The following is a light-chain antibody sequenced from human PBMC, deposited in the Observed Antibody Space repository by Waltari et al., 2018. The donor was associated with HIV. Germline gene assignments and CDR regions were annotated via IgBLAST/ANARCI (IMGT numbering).Light chain of an antibody. Sequence: QSALTQPASVSGSPGQSITISCNGTSSYVGGYNYVSWYQQHPGKAPKLMIYEVSNRPSGVSNRFSGSKSGNTASLTISGLQAEDEADYYCSSYTSSSAVVFGGGTKLTVL. J-gene: IGLJ2*01. CDR2: EVS. V-gene: IGLV2-14*01. CDR3: SSYTSSSAVV. CDR1: SSYVGGYNY.